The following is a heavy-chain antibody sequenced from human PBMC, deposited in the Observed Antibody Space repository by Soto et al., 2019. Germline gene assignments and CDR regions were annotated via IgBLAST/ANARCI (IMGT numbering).Heavy chain of an antibody. J-gene: IGHJ5*01. D-gene: IGHD3-10*01. CDR3: ARDLGITMVAS. V-gene: IGHV4-59*01. Sequence: QVQLQESGPGLVKPSETLSLTCTVSGVSISSYYWSWIRQPPGKGLEWIGFISYSWSATYSPSLKSRVTISVDTSKNQFSLKLSSMTAADTAVYYCARDLGITMVASWGQGTLVTVSS. CDR1: GVSISSYY. CDR2: ISYSWSA.